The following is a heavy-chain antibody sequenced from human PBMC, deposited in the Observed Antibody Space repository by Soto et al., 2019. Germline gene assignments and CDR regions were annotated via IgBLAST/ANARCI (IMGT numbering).Heavy chain of an antibody. Sequence: SETLSLTCTVSDGSISSYYWSWIRRPPGKGLEWIGYIYYSGSTNYNPSLKSRVTISVDTSKNQFSLNLSSVTAADTAVYYCARGSDSILDNWFDPWGQGTLVTVSS. J-gene: IGHJ5*02. CDR3: ARGSDSILDNWFDP. CDR2: IYYSGST. V-gene: IGHV4-59*01. D-gene: IGHD3-3*01. CDR1: DGSISSYY.